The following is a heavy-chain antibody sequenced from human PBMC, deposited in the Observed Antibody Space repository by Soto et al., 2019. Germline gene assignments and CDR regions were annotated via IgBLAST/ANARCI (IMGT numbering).Heavy chain of an antibody. V-gene: IGHV4-34*01. CDR2: INHSGRT. J-gene: IGHJ4*02. D-gene: IGHD2-21*02. Sequence: QVQLQQWGAGLLKPSETLSLTCAVYGGSFSGYYWSWIRQPPGKGLEWIGQINHSGRTNYNPSLKSRVTISVDTSKNQFSLKLSSVTAADTAVYCCARSPMGLLFRYYFDYWGQGTLVTVSS. CDR1: GGSFSGYY. CDR3: ARSPMGLLFRYYFDY.